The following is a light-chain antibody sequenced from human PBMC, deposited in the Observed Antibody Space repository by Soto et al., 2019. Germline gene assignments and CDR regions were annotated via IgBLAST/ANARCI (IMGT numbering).Light chain of an antibody. CDR2: GAS. Sequence: EIVLTQSPGTLSLSPGERATLSCRASQSVSSSYLAWYQQKPGQAPRLLIYGASSRATGIPDRFSGSGSGTDFTLTISRLEPEDFTVYYCHQYDSSPLTFGGGTKVDI. CDR3: HQYDSSPLT. V-gene: IGKV3-20*01. CDR1: QSVSSSY. J-gene: IGKJ4*01.